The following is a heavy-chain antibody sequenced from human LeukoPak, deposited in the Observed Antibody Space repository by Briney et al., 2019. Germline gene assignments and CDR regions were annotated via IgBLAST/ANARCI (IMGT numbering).Heavy chain of an antibody. V-gene: IGHV3-30*18. Sequence: PGGSLRLSCTASGLAFSEYGMHWVRQAPGKGLEWVAVISHDGSEKYYADSVKGRFTISRDNSKNTLYLQMNSLRAEDTAVYYCAKEYCTTTNCLGDWGLGTLVTVSS. CDR1: GLAFSEYG. CDR3: AKEYCTTTNCLGD. J-gene: IGHJ4*02. CDR2: ISHDGSEK. D-gene: IGHD2-2*01.